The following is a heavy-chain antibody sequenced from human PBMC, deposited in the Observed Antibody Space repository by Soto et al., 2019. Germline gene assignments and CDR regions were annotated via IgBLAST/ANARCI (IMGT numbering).Heavy chain of an antibody. D-gene: IGHD6-13*01. CDR1: GYSFTSYW. CDR3: ARRQVGIAAAGTDPPYYYYGMDV. V-gene: IGHV5-10-1*01. J-gene: IGHJ6*02. Sequence: GASLNISCKGSGYSFTSYWISWVLQMPGKGMEWIGRIDPSDSYTNYSPSFQGHVTISADKSISTAYLQWSSLKASDTAMYYCARRQVGIAAAGTDPPYYYYGMDVWGQGTTVTVSS. CDR2: IDPSDSYT.